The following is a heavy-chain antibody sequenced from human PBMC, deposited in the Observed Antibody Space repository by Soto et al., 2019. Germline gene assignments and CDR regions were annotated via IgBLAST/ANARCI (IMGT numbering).Heavy chain of an antibody. J-gene: IGHJ5*02. CDR3: ARAARYYDSSGYPLNWFDP. Sequence: QVQLVQSGAEVKMPGASVKVSCKASGYTFTSYYMHWVRQAPGQGLEWMGISNPSGGSTSYAQKFQGRVTMTRDTSTSTVYMELSSLRSEDTAVYYCARAARYYDSSGYPLNWFDPWGQGTLVTVSS. D-gene: IGHD3-22*01. V-gene: IGHV1-46*01. CDR1: GYTFTSYY. CDR2: SNPSGGST.